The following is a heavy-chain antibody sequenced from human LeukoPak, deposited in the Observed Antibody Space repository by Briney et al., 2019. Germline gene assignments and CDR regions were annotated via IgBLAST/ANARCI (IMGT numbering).Heavy chain of an antibody. CDR1: GYTFTSYG. CDR3: ARLGYCSGGSCYPDDY. V-gene: IGHV1-18*01. D-gene: IGHD2-15*01. J-gene: IGHJ4*02. Sequence: ASVKVSCKASGYTFTSYGISWVRQAPGQGLEWMGWISAYNGNTNYAQKLQGRVTMTTDTSTSAAYMELRSLRSDDTAVYYCARLGYCSGGSCYPDDYWGQGTLVTVSS. CDR2: ISAYNGNT.